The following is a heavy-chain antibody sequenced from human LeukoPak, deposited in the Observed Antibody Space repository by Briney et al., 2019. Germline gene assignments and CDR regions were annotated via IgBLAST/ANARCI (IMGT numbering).Heavy chain of an antibody. CDR2: ISGSGGST. V-gene: IGHV3-23*01. CDR3: ATEGAPGSSSWYSVAA. J-gene: IGHJ5*02. D-gene: IGHD6-13*01. Sequence: GGSLRLSCAASGFTFSSYAMSWVRQAPGKGLEWVSAISGSGGSTYYADSVKGRFTVSRDNSQNTLYLQINSLTVEDSAVYYCATEGAPGSSSWYSVAAWGQGTLVTVSS. CDR1: GFTFSSYA.